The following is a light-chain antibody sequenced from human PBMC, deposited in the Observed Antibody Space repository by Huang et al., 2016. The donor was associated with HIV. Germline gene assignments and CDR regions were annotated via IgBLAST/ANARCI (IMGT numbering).Light chain of an antibody. CDR3: QQYFRTPRT. CDR2: GAS. CDR1: QAISKS. J-gene: IGKJ1*01. Sequence: DIQMTQSPSSLSASVGDTVSITCRASQAISKSLVWYQQQPGKAPELLLYGASRLESGVSSRFSGSGSGTDYTLTISSLQPEDFATYYWQQYFRTPRTFGQGTKVEIK. V-gene: IGKV1-NL1*01.